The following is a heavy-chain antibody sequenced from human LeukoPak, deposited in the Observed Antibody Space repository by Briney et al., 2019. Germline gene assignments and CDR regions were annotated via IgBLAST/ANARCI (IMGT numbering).Heavy chain of an antibody. CDR2: ISSSSSTI. D-gene: IGHD7-27*01. V-gene: IGHV3-48*01. CDR3: AKAANWGAFDI. CDR1: GFTFSSYS. J-gene: IGHJ3*02. Sequence: GGSLRLSCAASGFTFSSYSMNWVRQAPGKGLEWVSYISSSSSTIYYADSVKGRFTISRDNAKNSLYLQMNSLRADDTAVYYCAKAANWGAFDIWGQGTMVTVSS.